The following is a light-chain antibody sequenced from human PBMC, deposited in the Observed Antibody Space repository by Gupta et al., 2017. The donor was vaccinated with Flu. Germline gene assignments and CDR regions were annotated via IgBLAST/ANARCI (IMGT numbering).Light chain of an antibody. CDR1: SSDVGSYNL. Sequence: SITISCTVTSSDVGSYNLVSCYQQHPAKAPILMIYDVNKRPSGVANRFSGSKSGNTASLTISGLQAEDEADYYCCSYAGSRSVVFGGGTTLTVL. CDR3: CSYAGSRSVV. V-gene: IGLV2-23*02. J-gene: IGLJ2*01. CDR2: DVN.